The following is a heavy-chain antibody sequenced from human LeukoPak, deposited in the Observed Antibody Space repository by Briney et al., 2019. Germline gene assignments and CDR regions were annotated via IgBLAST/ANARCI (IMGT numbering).Heavy chain of an antibody. J-gene: IGHJ2*01. V-gene: IGHV3-48*03. CDR1: GFTFSSYE. Sequence: PGGSLRLSCAASGFTFSSYEMNWVRQAPGKGLEWVSYISSSGSTIYYADSVKGRFTISRDNAKNSLYLQMNSLRAEDTAVYYCARDAGLGTMVRGVTPYWYFDLWGRGTLVTVSS. CDR3: ARDAGLGTMVRGVTPYWYFDL. CDR2: ISSSGSTI. D-gene: IGHD3-10*01.